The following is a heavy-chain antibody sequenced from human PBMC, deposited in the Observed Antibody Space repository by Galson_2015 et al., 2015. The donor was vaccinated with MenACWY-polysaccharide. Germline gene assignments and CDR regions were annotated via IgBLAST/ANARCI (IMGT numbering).Heavy chain of an antibody. Sequence: SLRLSCAASGFTFSSYAMHWVRQAPGKGLEWVAVISYDGSNKYYADSVKGRFTISRDNSKNTLYLQMNSLRAEDTAVYFCAKDIIAFIAATGGRFDPWGQGTLVTVSS. D-gene: IGHD6-13*01. CDR1: GFTFSSYA. CDR3: AKDIIAFIAATGGRFDP. V-gene: IGHV3-30-3*01. J-gene: IGHJ5*02. CDR2: ISYDGSNK.